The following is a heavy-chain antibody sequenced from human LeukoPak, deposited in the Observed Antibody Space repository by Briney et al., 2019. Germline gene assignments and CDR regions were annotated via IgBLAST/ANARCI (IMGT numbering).Heavy chain of an antibody. Sequence: GGSLRLSCSASGFTFTTYSIHRVRQAPGKGLEYVSSISSIGDSTYYADSVKGRFTISRDNSKNTLFLQMSSLRAEDTAVYYCVKGGNSYGSGSYDYFDYWGREPWSPSP. CDR3: VKGGNSYGSGSYDYFDY. CDR1: GFTFTTYS. V-gene: IGHV3-64D*06. J-gene: IGHJ4*02. D-gene: IGHD3-10*01. CDR2: ISSIGDST.